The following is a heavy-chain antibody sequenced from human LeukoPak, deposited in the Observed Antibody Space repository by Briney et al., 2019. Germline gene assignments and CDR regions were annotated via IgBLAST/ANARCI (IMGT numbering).Heavy chain of an antibody. CDR2: VYPRDSDT. V-gene: IGHV5-51*01. D-gene: IGHD1-1*01. CDR3: ARPGERSRRDWNLDQ. Sequence: GESLKISCKASGYSFSNYWIGWVRQVPGKGLEWMGIVYPRDSDTRYSPSFQGQVAISADKSISTAYLQWSSLKASDTAVYYCARPGERSRRDWNLDQWGQGTLVTVSS. J-gene: IGHJ4*02. CDR1: GYSFSNYW.